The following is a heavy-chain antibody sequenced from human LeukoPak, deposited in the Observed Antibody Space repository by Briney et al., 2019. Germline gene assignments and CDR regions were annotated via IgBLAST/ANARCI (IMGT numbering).Heavy chain of an antibody. CDR1: GGSISSYY. V-gene: IGHV4-59*01. CDR3: ARGFDSSGYYYFYAVDI. CDR2: IYYSGST. D-gene: IGHD3-22*01. J-gene: IGHJ3*02. Sequence: PSESLSLTCTVSGGSISSYYLSWIRQPPGKGLEWIGYIYYSGSTNYNPSLKSRVTISVDTSKNQFSLKLSSVTAADTAVYYCARGFDSSGYYYFYAVDIWGQGTVVTVSS.